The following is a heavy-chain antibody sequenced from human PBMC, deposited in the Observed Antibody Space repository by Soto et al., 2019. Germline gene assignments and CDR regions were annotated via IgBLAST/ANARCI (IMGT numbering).Heavy chain of an antibody. Sequence: PGGSLRLSCAASGFTFSSYAMSWVRQAPGKGLEWVSATSGSGGSTYYADSVKGRFTISRDNSKNTLYLQMNSLRAEDTAVYYCAKLSRDYIWGSYRTYFDYWGQGTLDTVSS. V-gene: IGHV3-23*01. CDR2: TSGSGGST. CDR1: GFTFSSYA. J-gene: IGHJ4*02. CDR3: AKLSRDYIWGSYRTYFDY. D-gene: IGHD3-16*02.